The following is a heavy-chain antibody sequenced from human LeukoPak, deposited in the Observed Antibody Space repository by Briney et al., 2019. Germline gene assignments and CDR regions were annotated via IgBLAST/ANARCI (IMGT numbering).Heavy chain of an antibody. CDR3: AKDPGELSRGYYMDV. CDR2: IRYDGSNK. Sequence: GGSLRLSCAASGFTFSGFGMHWVRQAPGKGLEWVAFIRYDGSNKYYADSVKGGFTISRDNSKNTLFLQMNSLRAEDTAVYSCAKDPGELSRGYYMDVWGKGTTVTVSS. CDR1: GFTFSGFG. J-gene: IGHJ6*03. V-gene: IGHV3-30*02. D-gene: IGHD1-26*01.